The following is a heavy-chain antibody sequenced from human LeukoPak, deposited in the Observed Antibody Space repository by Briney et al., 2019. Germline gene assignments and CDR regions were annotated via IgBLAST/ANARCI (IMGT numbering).Heavy chain of an antibody. D-gene: IGHD1-26*01. Sequence: SETLSLTCAVSGGSISRSNWWSWVRQPPGKGLEWIGEIYHSGSTNYNPSLKSRVTISVDTSKNQFSLKLSSATAADTAVYYCASVSRATINYWGQGTLVTVSS. V-gene: IGHV4-4*02. CDR1: GGSISRSNW. J-gene: IGHJ4*02. CDR3: ASVSRATINY. CDR2: IYHSGST.